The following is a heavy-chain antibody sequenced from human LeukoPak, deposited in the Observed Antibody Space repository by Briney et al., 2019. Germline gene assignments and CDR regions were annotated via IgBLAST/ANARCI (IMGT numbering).Heavy chain of an antibody. J-gene: IGHJ3*02. Sequence: GGSLRLSCAASGFTVSSNYMSWVRQAPGKGLEWVSVIYSGGGTYYADSVKGRFTISRDNSKNTLYLQMNSLRAEDTAVYYCAGSPGIAVAGRFAFDIWGQGTMVTVSS. CDR1: GFTVSSNY. CDR2: IYSGGGT. D-gene: IGHD6-19*01. CDR3: AGSPGIAVAGRFAFDI. V-gene: IGHV3-66*01.